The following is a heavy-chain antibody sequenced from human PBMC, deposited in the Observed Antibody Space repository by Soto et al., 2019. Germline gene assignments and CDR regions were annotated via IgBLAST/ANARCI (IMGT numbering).Heavy chain of an antibody. J-gene: IGHJ3*02. Sequence: GGSLRLSCAASGFTFSYYWMHWVRQAPGQGLVWVSRIHSDGSSTTYADSVKGRFTISRDNAKNSLYLQMNSLRAEDTAVYYCARDDSAAAGLDAFDIWGQGTMVTVSS. CDR2: IHSDGSST. CDR1: GFTFSYYW. V-gene: IGHV3-74*01. D-gene: IGHD6-13*01. CDR3: ARDDSAAAGLDAFDI.